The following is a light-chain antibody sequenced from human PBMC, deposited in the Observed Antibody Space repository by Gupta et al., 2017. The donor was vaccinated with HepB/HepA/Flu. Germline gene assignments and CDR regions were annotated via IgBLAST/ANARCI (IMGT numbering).Light chain of an antibody. J-gene: IGLJ1*01. CDR2: DVS. Sequence: QSALTQPPSVSGSPGQSITISCTGTSSDVGGYNYVSWYQQHPGEAPKLMIYDVSNRPSGVYNRFSGSKSGNTASLTTSGLQAEDEADYYCSSDTSSSTPYVLGTGTKVTVL. CDR3: SSDTSSSTPYV. CDR1: SSDVGGYNY. V-gene: IGLV2-14*03.